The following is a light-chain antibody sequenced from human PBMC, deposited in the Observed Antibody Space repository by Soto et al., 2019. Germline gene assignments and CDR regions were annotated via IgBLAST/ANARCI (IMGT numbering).Light chain of an antibody. Sequence: VVLTQSPATLSLSPGERATLSCRTSLSVSVYLDWYQQKPGQAPRILISDASNRATGIPARFSGSGSRTDFTLTISSLEPEDFAVYYCHLRPYWPPITFGQGTRLEIK. CDR2: DAS. CDR1: LSVSVY. CDR3: HLRPYWPPIT. J-gene: IGKJ5*01. V-gene: IGKV3-11*01.